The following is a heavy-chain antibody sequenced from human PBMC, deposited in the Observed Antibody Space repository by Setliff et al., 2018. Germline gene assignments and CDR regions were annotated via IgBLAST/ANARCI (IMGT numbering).Heavy chain of an antibody. CDR2: IVQSSHT. V-gene: IGHV3-53*01. Sequence: LRLSCATSGFTFRDYSLAWVRQAPGQGLEWVSGIVQSSHTFYADSMEGRFTISRDNTRNTISLQVDDLRAEDTAVYYCARDSTELGHVYYASGSYPIDYWGQGTLVTVSS. J-gene: IGHJ4*02. CDR1: GFTFRDYS. CDR3: ARDSTELGHVYYASGSYPIDY. D-gene: IGHD3-10*01.